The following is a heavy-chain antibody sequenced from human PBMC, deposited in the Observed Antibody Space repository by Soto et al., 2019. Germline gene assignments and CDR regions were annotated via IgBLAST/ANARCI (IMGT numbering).Heavy chain of an antibody. CDR3: ARSSSESYYHY. CDR1: GFTFSSYA. V-gene: IGHV3-30-3*01. Sequence: QVQLVESGGGVVQPGRSLRLSCAASGFTFSSYAMHWVRQAPGKGLEWVAVISYDGSNKYYADSVKGRFTISRDNSKNTLYLQMNSLRAEDTAVYYCARSSSESYYHYWGQGTLVTVSS. J-gene: IGHJ4*02. CDR2: ISYDGSNK. D-gene: IGHD1-26*01.